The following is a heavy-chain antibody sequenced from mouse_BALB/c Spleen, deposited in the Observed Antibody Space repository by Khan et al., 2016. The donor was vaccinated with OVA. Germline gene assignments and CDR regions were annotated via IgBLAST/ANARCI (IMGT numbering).Heavy chain of an antibody. CDR3: TRLAYYYDSEGFAY. J-gene: IGHJ3*01. CDR1: GFTFSTYG. D-gene: IGHD1-1*01. V-gene: IGHV5-6*01. CDR2: VSTGGRYT. Sequence: EVHLVESGGDLVKPGGSLKLSCAASGFTFSTYGMSWVRQTADRRLEWVATVSTGGRYTYYPDSVKGRFTISRDNAKNTLYLQMNSLKSEDTAMFYCTRLAYYYDSEGFAYWGQGTLVTVSA.